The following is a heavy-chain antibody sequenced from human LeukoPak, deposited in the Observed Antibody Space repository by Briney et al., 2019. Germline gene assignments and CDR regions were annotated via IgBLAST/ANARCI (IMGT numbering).Heavy chain of an antibody. D-gene: IGHD3-3*01. V-gene: IGHV3-20*04. J-gene: IGHJ6*03. CDR3: ARLDFWSGYYTGYYYYMDV. CDR2: INWNGGST. Sequence: GGSLRLSCAASGFTFDDYGMSWVRQAPGKGLEWVSGINWNGGSTGYADSVKGRFTISRDNAKNSLYLQMNSLRAEDTALYYCARLDFWSGYYTGYYYYMDVGGKGTTGTVSS. CDR1: GFTFDDYG.